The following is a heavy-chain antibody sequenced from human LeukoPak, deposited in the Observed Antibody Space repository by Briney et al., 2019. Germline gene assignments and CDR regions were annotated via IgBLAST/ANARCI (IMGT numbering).Heavy chain of an antibody. Sequence: APVKVSCKASGYSLSDYGITGVRQAPGQGPEWLGWISAYSGNTNYGQKFQGRVTMTTDTSTTTAYMELRSLRSDDTALYFCARASRSSYEGALDVWGQGTTVTVSS. CDR1: GYSLSDYG. CDR3: ARASRSSYEGALDV. CDR2: ISAYSGNT. J-gene: IGHJ6*02. D-gene: IGHD5-12*01. V-gene: IGHV1-18*01.